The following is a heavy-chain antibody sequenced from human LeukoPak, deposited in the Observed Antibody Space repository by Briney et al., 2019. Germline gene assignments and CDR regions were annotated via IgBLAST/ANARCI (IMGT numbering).Heavy chain of an antibody. CDR3: AKATGNLGN. D-gene: IGHD1-1*01. Sequence: GGSLRLSCAASEFSVGSNYMTWVRQAPGKGLEWVSLIYSGGSTYYADSVKGRFTISRDNSKNTLYVQMNSLTAEDTAIYYCAKATGNLGNWGQGTLVTVSS. V-gene: IGHV3-66*01. CDR1: EFSVGSNY. CDR2: IYSGGST. J-gene: IGHJ4*02.